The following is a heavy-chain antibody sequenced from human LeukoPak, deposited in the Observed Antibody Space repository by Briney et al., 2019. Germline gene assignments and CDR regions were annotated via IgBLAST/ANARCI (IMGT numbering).Heavy chain of an antibody. Sequence: SETLSLTCTIFGESFSGYSWTWIRQPPGEGLEWIGEIKHSGGTNYNPSLKSRVTISVDTSKNQFSLKLSSVTAADTAVYYCVRGELRYFDWLPWGQGTLVTVSS. CDR1: GESFSGYS. CDR2: IKHSGGT. V-gene: IGHV4-34*01. CDR3: VRGELRYFDWLP. D-gene: IGHD3-9*01. J-gene: IGHJ4*02.